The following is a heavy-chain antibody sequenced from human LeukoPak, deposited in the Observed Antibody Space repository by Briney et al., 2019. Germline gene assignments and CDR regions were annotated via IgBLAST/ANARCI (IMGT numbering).Heavy chain of an antibody. CDR1: GGSISSRIYS. V-gene: IGHV4-39*02. CDR2: IYYSGTT. J-gene: IGHJ4*02. CDR3: ARSPLLLYVTGLYYFDY. Sequence: PSETLSLTCTVSGGSISSRIYSWVWIRQPPGKGLEWIGSIYYSGTTYYNPSFKSRVTMSIDTSKSRFSLKLTSVTAADTAVYYCARSPLLLYVTGLYYFDYWGQGILVTVSS. D-gene: IGHD2-15*01.